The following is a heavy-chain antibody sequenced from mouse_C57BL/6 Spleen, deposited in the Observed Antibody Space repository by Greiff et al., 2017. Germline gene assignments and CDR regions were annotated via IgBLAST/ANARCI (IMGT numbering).Heavy chain of an antibody. D-gene: IGHD2-1*01. J-gene: IGHJ3*01. V-gene: IGHV1-26*01. CDR3: AIWYPFAY. CDR1: GYTFTDYY. Sequence: EVQLQQSGPELVKPGASVKISCKASGYTFTDYYMNWVKQSHGKSLEWIGDINPNNGGTSYNQKFKGKATLTVDKSSSTAYMELRSLTSEDSAVYYCAIWYPFAYWGQGTLGTVSA. CDR2: INPNNGGT.